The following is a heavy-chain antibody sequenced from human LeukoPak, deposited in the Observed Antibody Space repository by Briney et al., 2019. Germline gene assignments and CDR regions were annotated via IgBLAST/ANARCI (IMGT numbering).Heavy chain of an antibody. CDR2: ISSSGRSI. V-gene: IGHV3-48*04. CDR3: ARVRYCSGGSCYGNWYDP. J-gene: IGHJ5*02. CDR1: GFTFSSYW. Sequence: GGSLRLSCAASGFTFSSYWMSWVRQAPGKGLEWVSYISSSGRSINYADSVRGRFTISRDNGKNSLYLQMNSLRAEDTAVYYCARVRYCSGGSCYGNWYDPWGQGTLVTVSS. D-gene: IGHD2-15*01.